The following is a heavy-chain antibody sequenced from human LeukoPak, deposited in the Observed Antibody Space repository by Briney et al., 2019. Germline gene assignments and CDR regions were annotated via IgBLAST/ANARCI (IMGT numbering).Heavy chain of an antibody. CDR3: ATAGWHITMTPSFDY. CDR2: IRYDGTNQ. CDR1: GFTFSSYG. D-gene: IGHD3-22*01. V-gene: IGHV3-30*02. Sequence: GGSLRLSCAASGFTFSSYGMHWVRQAPGKGLEWVAFIRYDGTNQYYADSVKGRFTISRDNSKNTLYLRMNSLRAEDTAVYYCATAGWHITMTPSFDYWGQGTLVTVSS. J-gene: IGHJ4*02.